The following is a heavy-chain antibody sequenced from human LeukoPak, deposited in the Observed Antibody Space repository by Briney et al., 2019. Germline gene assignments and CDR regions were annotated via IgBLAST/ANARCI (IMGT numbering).Heavy chain of an antibody. D-gene: IGHD3-3*01. V-gene: IGHV3-30-3*01. J-gene: IGHJ5*02. CDR1: GFTFSSYA. CDR2: ISYDGSNK. Sequence: GGSLRLSCAASGFTFSSYAMHWVRQAPGKGLEWVAVISYDGSNKYYADSVKGRFTISRDNSKNTLYLQMNSLRAEDTAVYYCARCYDFWSGAPFDPWGQGTLVTVSS. CDR3: ARCYDFWSGAPFDP.